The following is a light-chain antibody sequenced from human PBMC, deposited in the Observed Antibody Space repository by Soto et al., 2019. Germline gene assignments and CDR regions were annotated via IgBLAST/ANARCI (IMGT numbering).Light chain of an antibody. J-gene: IGLJ3*02. V-gene: IGLV2-11*01. CDR3: CSYVGGHTWV. CDR2: VVS. Sequence: QSALTQPRSVSGSPGQSVTISCTGTSSDVGGYDYVSWYQHHPGKAPKLMIYVVSERPSGVPDRFSGSKSGNTASLTISGLQAEDEADYYCCSYVGGHTWVFGGGTQLTVL. CDR1: SSDVGGYDY.